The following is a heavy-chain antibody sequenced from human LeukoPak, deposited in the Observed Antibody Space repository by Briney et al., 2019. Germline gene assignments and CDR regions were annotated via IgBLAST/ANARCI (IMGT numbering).Heavy chain of an antibody. V-gene: IGHV4-39*01. Sequence: SETLSLTCTVSGGSVSSGSYYWGWIRQPPGKGLEWIGSIYYSGSTYYNPSLKSRVTISVDTSKNQFSLKLSSVTAADTAVYYCARHGSPSSYYDFWSGYYPRGSYFDYWGQGTLVTVSS. CDR3: ARHGSPSSYYDFWSGYYPRGSYFDY. D-gene: IGHD3-3*01. J-gene: IGHJ4*02. CDR2: IYYSGST. CDR1: GGSVSSGSYY.